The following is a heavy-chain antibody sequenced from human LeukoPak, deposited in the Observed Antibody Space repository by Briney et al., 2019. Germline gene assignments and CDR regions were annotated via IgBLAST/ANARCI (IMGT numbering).Heavy chain of an antibody. CDR2: MNPNSGNT. J-gene: IGHJ4*02. CDR3: ARCLGPPPDY. Sequence: GASLKVSCKASGHTFTSYDINWVRQATGQGLEWIGWMNPNSGNTRYAQKFQGSVTITRNTSISTAYMELSSLRPEDTAVYYCARCLGPPPDYWGQGTVVTVSS. D-gene: IGHD7-27*01. V-gene: IGHV1-8*01. CDR1: GHTFTSYD.